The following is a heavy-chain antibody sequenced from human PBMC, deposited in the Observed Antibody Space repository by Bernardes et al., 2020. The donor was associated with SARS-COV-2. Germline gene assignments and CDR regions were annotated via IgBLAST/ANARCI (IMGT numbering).Heavy chain of an antibody. Sequence: GGSLRLSCAAFGFIFSRDAVTWVRQAPGKGLEWVSGISCSGGSTYYADSVKGRFTISRDNSNNTLYLEMNSLKAEDTAIYFCAKCIQGSYAMDVWGKGTTVTVSS. D-gene: IGHD5-18*01. CDR2: ISCSGGST. CDR1: GFIFSRDA. J-gene: IGHJ6*04. CDR3: AKCIQGSYAMDV. V-gene: IGHV3-23*01.